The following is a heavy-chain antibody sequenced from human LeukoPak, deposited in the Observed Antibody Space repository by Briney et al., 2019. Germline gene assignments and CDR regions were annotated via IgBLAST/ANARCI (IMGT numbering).Heavy chain of an antibody. Sequence: GGSLRLSCAASGFTVGSYWVAWVRQYPGKCLEWVANIKQDGSEPYSADSVKGRFTTTRDNAKRSLYLQMNSLRVEDTALYYCAKDVSPGGADYWGQGTLVIVSS. D-gene: IGHD4-23*01. V-gene: IGHV3-7*03. CDR1: GFTVGSYW. J-gene: IGHJ4*02. CDR2: IKQDGSEP. CDR3: AKDVSPGGADY.